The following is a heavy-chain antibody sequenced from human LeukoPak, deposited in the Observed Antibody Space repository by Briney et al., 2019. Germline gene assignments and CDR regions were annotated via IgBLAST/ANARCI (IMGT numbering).Heavy chain of an antibody. CDR2: IYFSGSI. Sequence: PSETLSLTCTVSGGSISSSSYYWGWIRQPPGKGLEWIGSIYFSGSIYYNPSLKSRVTISVDTSKNQFSLKLSSVTAADTAVYYCARRGSSFFDYWGQGTLVTVSS. J-gene: IGHJ4*02. V-gene: IGHV4-39*01. CDR3: ARRGSSFFDY. D-gene: IGHD6-13*01. CDR1: GGSISSSSYY.